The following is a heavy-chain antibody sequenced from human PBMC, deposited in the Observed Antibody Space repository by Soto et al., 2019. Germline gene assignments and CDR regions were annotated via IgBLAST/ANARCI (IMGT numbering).Heavy chain of an antibody. Sequence: PSETLSLTCTVSGGSISSYYWGWIRQPPGKGLEWIGYIYYSGSTNYNPSLKSRVTISVDTSKNQFSLKLSSVTAADTAVYYCARDRGTLRYSSSGYYYYGMDVWGQGTMATVSS. V-gene: IGHV4-59*01. CDR3: ARDRGTLRYSSSGYYYYGMDV. CDR2: IYYSGST. CDR1: GGSISSYY. D-gene: IGHD6-6*01. J-gene: IGHJ6*02.